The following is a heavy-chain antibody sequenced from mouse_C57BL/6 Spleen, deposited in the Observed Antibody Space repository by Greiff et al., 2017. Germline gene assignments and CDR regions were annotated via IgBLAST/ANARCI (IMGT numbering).Heavy chain of an antibody. D-gene: IGHD2-4*01. CDR2: ISSGSSTI. CDR1: GFTFSDYR. V-gene: IGHV5-17*01. CDR3: ARRNYDSAWFAY. Sequence: VQLVESGGGLVKPGGSLKLSCAASGFTFSDYRMHWVRQAPEKGLEWVAYISSGSSTIYYADTVKGRFTISRDNAKNTLFLQMTSLRSEDTAMYYCARRNYDSAWFAYWGQGTLVTVSA. J-gene: IGHJ3*01.